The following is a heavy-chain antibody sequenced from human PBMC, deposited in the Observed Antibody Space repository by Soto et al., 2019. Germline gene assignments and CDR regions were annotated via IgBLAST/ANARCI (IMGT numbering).Heavy chain of an antibody. J-gene: IGHJ6*02. Sequence: GVSLRLSCAASGFTFSSYGMHWVRQAPGKGLEWVAVISYDGSNKYYADSVKGRFTISRDNSKNTLYLQMNSLRAEDTAVYYCARDQLTRVAHYYGMEVWGQGTTVTAP. CDR3: ARDQLTRVAHYYGMEV. D-gene: IGHD1-1*01. CDR1: GFTFSSYG. CDR2: ISYDGSNK. V-gene: IGHV3-30*03.